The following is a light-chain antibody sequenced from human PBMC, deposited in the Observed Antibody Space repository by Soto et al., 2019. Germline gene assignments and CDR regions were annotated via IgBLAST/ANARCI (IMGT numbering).Light chain of an antibody. CDR3: QHYNPWPG. Sequence: EIVMTQFPATLSVSPGERANLSCRASQSVSSNLAWYQQKPGQAPRLLIYGASTRATGIPVRFSGSGSGTEFTLTINSLQSEDFVVYYCQHYNPWPGFGQGTKLEIK. J-gene: IGKJ2*01. V-gene: IGKV3-15*01. CDR2: GAS. CDR1: QSVSSN.